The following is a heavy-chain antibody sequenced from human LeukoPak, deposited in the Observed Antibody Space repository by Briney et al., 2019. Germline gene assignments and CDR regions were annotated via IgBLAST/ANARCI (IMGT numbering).Heavy chain of an antibody. CDR3: ARAYGSSWYDY. CDR1: GGSFSGYY. V-gene: IGHV4-34*01. Sequence: PSETLSLTCAVYGGSFSGYYWSWIRQPPGKGLEWIGEINHSGSTNYNPSLKSRVTISVDTSKNQFSLKLSSVTAADTAVYYCARAYGSSWYDYWGQGTLVTVSS. J-gene: IGHJ4*02. CDR2: INHSGST. D-gene: IGHD6-13*01.